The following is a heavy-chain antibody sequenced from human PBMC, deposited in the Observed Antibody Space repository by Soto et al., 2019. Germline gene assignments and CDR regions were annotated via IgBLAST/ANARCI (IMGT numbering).Heavy chain of an antibody. J-gene: IGHJ6*03. CDR1: GFTFSSYW. CDR2: INSDGSST. CDR3: ARPRPTYYMDV. V-gene: IGHV3-74*01. Sequence: PGGSLRLSCAASGFTFSSYWMHWVRQAPGKGLVWVSRINSDGSSTSYADSVKGRFTVSRDNAKNTLYLQMNSLRAEDTAVYYCARPRPTYYMDVWGKGTTVTVS.